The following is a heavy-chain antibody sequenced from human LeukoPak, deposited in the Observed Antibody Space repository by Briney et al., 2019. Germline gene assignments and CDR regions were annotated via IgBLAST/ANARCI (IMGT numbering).Heavy chain of an antibody. CDR3: ARNGGGGYIDY. J-gene: IGHJ4*02. CDR2: IYYSGST. D-gene: IGHD3-22*01. Sequence: KPSETLSLTCTVSDGSIRSSSYDWGWIRQPPGKGLEWIGSIYYSGSTFYNPSLKSRVTIFMDTSKNQFSLKLSSVTAADTAVFFCARNGGGGYIDYWGQGTLVTVSS. CDR1: DGSIRSSSYD. V-gene: IGHV4-39*01.